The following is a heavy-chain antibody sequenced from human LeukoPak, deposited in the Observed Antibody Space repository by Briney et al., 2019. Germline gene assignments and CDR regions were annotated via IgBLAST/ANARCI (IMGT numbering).Heavy chain of an antibody. CDR1: GFTFSSYA. Sequence: GGSLRLSCAASGFTFSSYAMSWVRQAPGKGLEWVSAISGSGGSTYYAASVKGRFTISRDNSKNTLYLQMNSLRAEDTAVYYCAKDINYYGDCEVDYWGQGTLVTVSS. CDR2: ISGSGGST. D-gene: IGHD4-17*01. J-gene: IGHJ4*02. V-gene: IGHV3-23*01. CDR3: AKDINYYGDCEVDY.